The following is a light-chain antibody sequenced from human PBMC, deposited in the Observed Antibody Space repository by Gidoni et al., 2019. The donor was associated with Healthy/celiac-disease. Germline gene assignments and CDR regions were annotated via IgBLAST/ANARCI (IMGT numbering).Light chain of an antibody. Sequence: DIQITQSPSTLSASVRDRVTITCRASQSISSWLAWDQQKPGKAPKLLIYKASSLESGVPSRFSGSGSGTEFTLTISSLEPDDVATYYCQQYNSYSYTFGQGTKLEIK. J-gene: IGKJ2*01. CDR2: KAS. V-gene: IGKV1-5*03. CDR1: QSISSW. CDR3: QQYNSYSYT.